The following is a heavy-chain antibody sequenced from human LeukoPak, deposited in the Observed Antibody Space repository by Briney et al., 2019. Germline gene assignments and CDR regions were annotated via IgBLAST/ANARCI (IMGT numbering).Heavy chain of an antibody. CDR2: ISDRGKT. D-gene: IGHD3-3*01. J-gene: IGHJ3*02. CDR1: GITFSSYD. V-gene: IGHV3-23*01. Sequence: GGSLRLSCEASGITFSSYDMSWVRQAPGKGLEWVSAISDRGKTDYADSVKGRFTISRDNSKNTLYMKLSSLRAEDTAMYYCAKLPTIFGVADSFDIWGQGTFVTVSS. CDR3: AKLPTIFGVADSFDI.